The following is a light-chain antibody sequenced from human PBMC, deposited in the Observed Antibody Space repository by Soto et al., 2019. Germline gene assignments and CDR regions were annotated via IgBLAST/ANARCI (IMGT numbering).Light chain of an antibody. CDR2: KAS. Sequence: EIQMTQSPSTLSASVGDRVTITCRASQSISSWLAWYQQKPGKAPKLLIYKASSLESGVPSRFSGSGSGTEFTLTISSLQPDDFATYYCQQYYNYWTFGQGTKVDVK. CDR1: QSISSW. CDR3: QQYYNYWT. J-gene: IGKJ1*01. V-gene: IGKV1-5*03.